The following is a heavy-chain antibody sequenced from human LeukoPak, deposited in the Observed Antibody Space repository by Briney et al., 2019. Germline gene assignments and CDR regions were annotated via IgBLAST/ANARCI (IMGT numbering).Heavy chain of an antibody. CDR2: IYTSGST. V-gene: IGHV4-4*09. Sequence: SETLSLTCTVSGGSICSYYWSWIRQPPGKGLERIGYIYTSGSTNYNPSLKSRVTISVDTSKNQFSLKLSSVTAADTAVYYCARMGGYDILTGYSPPYYYYYYMDVWGKGTTVTVSS. D-gene: IGHD3-9*01. CDR3: ARMGGYDILTGYSPPYYYYYYMDV. CDR1: GGSICSYY. J-gene: IGHJ6*03.